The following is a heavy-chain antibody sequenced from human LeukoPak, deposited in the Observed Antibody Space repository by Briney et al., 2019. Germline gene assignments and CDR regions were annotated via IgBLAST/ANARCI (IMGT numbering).Heavy chain of an antibody. V-gene: IGHV4-39*01. CDR3: ARRGGYSYVYYFDY. CDR1: GGSISSSSYY. J-gene: IGHJ4*02. Sequence: SETLSLTCTVSGGSISSSSYYWGWIRQPPGKGLEWIGSIYYSGSTCYNPSLKSRVTISVDTSKNQFSLKLSSVTAADTAVYYCARRGGYSYVYYFDYWGQGTLVTVSS. CDR2: IYYSGST. D-gene: IGHD5-18*01.